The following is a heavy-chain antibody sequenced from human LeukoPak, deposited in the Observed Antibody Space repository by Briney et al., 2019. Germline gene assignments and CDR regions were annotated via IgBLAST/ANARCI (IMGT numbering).Heavy chain of an antibody. CDR1: GGSINSYY. CDR3: ARGHDYGDYVSVGWFDP. J-gene: IGHJ5*02. D-gene: IGHD4-17*01. V-gene: IGHV4-59*01. CDR2: IYYSGST. Sequence: NTSETLSLTCTVSGGSINSYYWSWIRQPPGKGLEWIGYIYYSGSTDYNPSLKSRVTISVDTSKNQFSLKLSSVTAADTAVYYCARGHDYGDYVSVGWFDPWGQGTLVTVSS.